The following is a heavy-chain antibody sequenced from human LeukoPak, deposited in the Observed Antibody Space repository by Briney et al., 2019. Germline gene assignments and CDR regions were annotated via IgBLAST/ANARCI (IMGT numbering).Heavy chain of an antibody. CDR3: ARKYCSGGSCSGLYSWFDP. CDR1: GYSISSGYY. Sequence: SETLSLTCAVSGYSISSGYYWGWIRQPPGKGLEWIGSIYHSGSTYYNPSLKSRVTISVDTSKNQFSLKLSSVTAADTAVYYCARKYCSGGSCSGLYSWFDPWGQGTLVTVSS. CDR2: IYHSGST. J-gene: IGHJ5*02. V-gene: IGHV4-38-2*01. D-gene: IGHD2-15*01.